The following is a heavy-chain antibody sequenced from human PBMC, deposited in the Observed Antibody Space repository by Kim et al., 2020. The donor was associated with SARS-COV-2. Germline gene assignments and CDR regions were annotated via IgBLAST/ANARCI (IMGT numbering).Heavy chain of an antibody. CDR3: ARAVVPTPQVGYVSNWFDP. Sequence: SETLSLTCAVSGGSISSGGYSWSWIRQPPGKGLEWIGYIYHSGSTYYNPSLKSRVTISVDRSKNQFSLKLSSVTAADTAVYYCARAVVPTPQVGYVSNWFDPWGQGTLVTVSS. J-gene: IGHJ5*02. V-gene: IGHV4-30-2*01. CDR1: GGSISSGGYS. D-gene: IGHD2-8*02. CDR2: IYHSGST.